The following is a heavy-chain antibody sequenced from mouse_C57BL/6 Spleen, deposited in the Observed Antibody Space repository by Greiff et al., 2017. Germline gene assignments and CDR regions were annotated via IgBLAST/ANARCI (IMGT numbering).Heavy chain of an antibody. CDR2: ISYDGSN. V-gene: IGHV3-6*01. J-gene: IGHJ1*03. D-gene: IGHD2-5*01. CDR1: GYSITSGYY. CDR3: AGGDPYYSNYVGYFDV. Sequence: EVQLQESGPGLVKPSQSLSLTCSVTGYSITSGYYWNWIRQFPGNKLEWMGYISYDGSNNYNPSLKNPNSITPDTSKNQFFLRFNSVTTEDTATYYCAGGDPYYSNYVGYFDVWGTGTTVTVSS.